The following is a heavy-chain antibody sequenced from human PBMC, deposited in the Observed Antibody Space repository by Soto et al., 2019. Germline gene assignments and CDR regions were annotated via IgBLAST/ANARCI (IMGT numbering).Heavy chain of an antibody. V-gene: IGHV6-1*01. CDR2: TYYRSKWYN. J-gene: IGHJ6*02. Sequence: SQTLSLTCAISGDSVSSNSAAWNWIRQSPSRGLEWLGRTYYRSKWYNDYAVSVKSRITISPDTSKNQFSLQLNSVTPEDTAVYYCARARIAAAGTERGAYYYYGMDVWGQGTTVTVSS. D-gene: IGHD6-13*01. CDR3: ARARIAAAGTERGAYYYYGMDV. CDR1: GDSVSSNSAA.